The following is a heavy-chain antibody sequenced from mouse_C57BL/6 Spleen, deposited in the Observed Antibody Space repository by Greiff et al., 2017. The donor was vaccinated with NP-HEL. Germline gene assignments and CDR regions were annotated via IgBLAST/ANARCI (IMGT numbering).Heavy chain of an antibody. Sequence: QVQLKESGAELARPGASVKLSCKASGYTFTSYGISWVKQRTGQGLEWIGEIYPRSGNTYYNEKFKGKATLTADKSSSTAYMELRSLTSEDSAVYFGARSGITTVVAEDYWGQGTTLTVSS. V-gene: IGHV1-81*01. CDR1: GYTFTSYG. J-gene: IGHJ2*01. D-gene: IGHD1-1*01. CDR3: ARSGITTVVAEDY. CDR2: IYPRSGNT.